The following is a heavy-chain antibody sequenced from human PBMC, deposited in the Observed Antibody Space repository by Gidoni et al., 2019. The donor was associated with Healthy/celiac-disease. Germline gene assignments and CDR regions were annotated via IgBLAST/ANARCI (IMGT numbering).Heavy chain of an antibody. J-gene: IGHJ4*02. CDR2: ISSSGSTI. D-gene: IGHD3-22*01. V-gene: IGHV3-48*03. CDR1: GFTFSSYE. Sequence: EVQLVESGGGLVQPGGSLRLSCAASGFTFSSYEMNWVRQAPGKGVEWVSYISSSGSTIYYADSVKGRFNISRDNAKNSLYLQMNSLRAEDTAVYYCARDSYDSSGFEKPFDYWGQGTLVTVSS. CDR3: ARDSYDSSGFEKPFDY.